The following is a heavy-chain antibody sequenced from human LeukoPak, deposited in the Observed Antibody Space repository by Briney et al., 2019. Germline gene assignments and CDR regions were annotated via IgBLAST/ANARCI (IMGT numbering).Heavy chain of an antibody. V-gene: IGHV5-51*01. CDR3: ARHLRYFDSPYYYYMDV. CDR2: IYPGDSDT. J-gene: IGHJ6*03. Sequence: GESLKISCKGSGYSFTNYWIGWVRQMPGKGLEWMGIIYPGDSDTRYSPSFQGQVTISADKSISTAYLQWSSLKASDTAMYYCARHLRYFDSPYYYYMDVWGKGTTVTVSS. D-gene: IGHD3-9*01. CDR1: GYSFTNYW.